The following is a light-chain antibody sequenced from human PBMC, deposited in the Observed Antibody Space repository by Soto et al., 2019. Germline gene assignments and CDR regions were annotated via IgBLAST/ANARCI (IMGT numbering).Light chain of an antibody. J-gene: IGKJ2*03. V-gene: IGKV3-20*01. CDR2: GVS. Sequence: EILLTQSPGTLSLSPGETATLSCRASQSVTSTYLAWYQQRPGQSPRLIIYGVSTRATGFPDRFSGGGSGTDFTLTISRLEPEDSAVYYCHCQQFDSSRIYSFGQGTKLEI. CDR1: QSVTSTY. CDR3: QQFDSSRIYS.